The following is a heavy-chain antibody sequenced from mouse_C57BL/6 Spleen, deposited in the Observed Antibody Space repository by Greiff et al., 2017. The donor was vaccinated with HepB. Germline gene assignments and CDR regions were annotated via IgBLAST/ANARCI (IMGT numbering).Heavy chain of an antibody. Sequence: VQLQQPGAELVMPGASVKLSCKASGYTFTSYWMHWVKQRPGQGLEWIGEIDPSDSYTNYNQKFKGKSTLTGDKSSSTAYMQLSSLTSEDSAVYYCARGGREYYFDYWGQGTTLTVSS. CDR1: GYTFTSYW. CDR3: ARGGREYYFDY. CDR2: IDPSDSYT. D-gene: IGHD3-3*01. V-gene: IGHV1-69*01. J-gene: IGHJ2*01.